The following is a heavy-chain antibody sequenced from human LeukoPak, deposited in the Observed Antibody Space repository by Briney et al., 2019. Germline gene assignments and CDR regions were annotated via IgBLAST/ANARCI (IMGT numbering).Heavy chain of an antibody. CDR2: IGTASDT. J-gene: IGHJ6*03. Sequence: GGSLRLSCAASGFTFSSYAMMWVRQAPGKGLEWVSTIGTASDTYYPGSVEGRFTLSRDNAKNSLYLQMNSLTAGDTAVYYCARGPPRGKYYYMDVWGKGTTVTVSS. V-gene: IGHV3-13*01. CDR1: GFTFSSYA. CDR3: ARGPPRGKYYYMDV. D-gene: IGHD1-1*01.